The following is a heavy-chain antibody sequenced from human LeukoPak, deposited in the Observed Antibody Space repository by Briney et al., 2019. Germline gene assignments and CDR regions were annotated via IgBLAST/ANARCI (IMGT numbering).Heavy chain of an antibody. CDR3: ARSSYCSSTSCYKYFQH. CDR2: INHSGST. D-gene: IGHD2-2*01. Sequence: SETLSLTCAVYGGSFSGYYWSWIRQPPGKGLEWIGEINHSGSTNYNPPLKSRVTISVDTSKNQFSLKLSSVTAADTAVYYCARSSYCSSTSCYKYFQHWGQGTLVTVSS. V-gene: IGHV4-34*01. J-gene: IGHJ1*01. CDR1: GGSFSGYY.